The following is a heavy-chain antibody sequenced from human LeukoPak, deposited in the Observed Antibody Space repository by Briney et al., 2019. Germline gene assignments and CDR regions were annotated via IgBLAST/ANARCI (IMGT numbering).Heavy chain of an antibody. CDR1: GGSISSGGYS. J-gene: IGHJ4*02. V-gene: IGHV4-30-2*01. Sequence: ASQTLSLTCAVSGGSISSGGYSWSWIRQPPGKGLEWIGYIYHSGSTYYNPSLKSRVTISVDRSKDQFSLKLSSVTAADTAVYYCARGTFTLFDYWGQGTLVTVSS. CDR3: ARGTFTLFDY. CDR2: IYHSGST. D-gene: IGHD2/OR15-2a*01.